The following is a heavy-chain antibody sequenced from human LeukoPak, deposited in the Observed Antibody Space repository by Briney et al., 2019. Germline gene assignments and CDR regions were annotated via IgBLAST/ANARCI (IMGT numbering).Heavy chain of an antibody. J-gene: IGHJ4*02. D-gene: IGHD5-18*01. CDR1: GFTFDEYA. CDR3: TKDTYTYGLFNY. Sequence: GGSLRLSWAASGFTFDEYAMHWVRQAPGKGLEWVSLITRDGTSTYYADSVKGRFTISRDNSRNSLYLQMNSLRTEDTALYYCTKDTYTYGLFNYWGQGTLVTVS. V-gene: IGHV3-43*02. CDR2: ITRDGTST.